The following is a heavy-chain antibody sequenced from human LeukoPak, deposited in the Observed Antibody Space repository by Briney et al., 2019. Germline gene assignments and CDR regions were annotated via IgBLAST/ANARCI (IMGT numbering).Heavy chain of an antibody. CDR1: GFTFTDYW. CDR2: IRQDGSEK. D-gene: IGHD3-3*01. CDR3: ARVKAFYDFWSPSAFDI. J-gene: IGHJ3*02. V-gene: IGHV3-7*01. Sequence: GSLRLSCAVSGFTFTDYWMNWVRQAPGKGLEWVASIRQDGSEKTYVDSVKGRFTISRDNAKNTLYLQMNSLRAEDTAVYYCARVKAFYDFWSPSAFDIWGQGTMVTVSS.